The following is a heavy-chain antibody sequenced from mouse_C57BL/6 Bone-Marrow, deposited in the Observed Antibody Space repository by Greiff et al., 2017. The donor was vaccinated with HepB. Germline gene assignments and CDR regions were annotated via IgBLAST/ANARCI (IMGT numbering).Heavy chain of an antibody. CDR1: GFTFSDYY. J-gene: IGHJ4*01. Sequence: EVQLQEPEGGLVQPGSSMKLSCTASGFTFSDYYMAWVRQVPEKGLEWVANINYDGSSTYYLDSLKSRFIISRDNAKNILYLQMSSLKSEDTATYYCASEGSPYYYAMDYWGQGTSVTVSS. CDR2: INYDGSST. V-gene: IGHV5-16*01. D-gene: IGHD3-1*01. CDR3: ASEGSPYYYAMDY.